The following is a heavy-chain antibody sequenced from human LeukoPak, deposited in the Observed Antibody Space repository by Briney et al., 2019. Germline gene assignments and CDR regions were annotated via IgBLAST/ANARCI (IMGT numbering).Heavy chain of an antibody. D-gene: IGHD1-26*01. CDR2: IYYSGST. V-gene: IGHV4-59*11. CDR1: GGSISSHY. Sequence: SETLSLTCTVSGGSISSHYWSWIRQSPGKGLEWIGYIYYSGSTNYNPSLKSRVTISVDTSKNQFSLKLSSVTAADTAVYYCARVIVGAFDYWGQGTLVTVSS. CDR3: ARVIVGAFDY. J-gene: IGHJ4*02.